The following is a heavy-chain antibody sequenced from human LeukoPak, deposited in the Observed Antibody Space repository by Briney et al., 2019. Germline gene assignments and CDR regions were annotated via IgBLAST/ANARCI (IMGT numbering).Heavy chain of an antibody. CDR2: INHNAEMI. D-gene: IGHD3-9*01. CDR3: ARDHDWAFDL. Sequence: PGGSLRLSCEGSGFPFGSYVMSWVRQAPGKGLEWIAYINHNAEMIFYPDFVKGRFTISRDNPKKSLYLQMNALRYEDKAIYYCARDHDWAFDLWGQGTLVTVSS. CDR1: GFPFGSYV. J-gene: IGHJ4*02. V-gene: IGHV3-48*02.